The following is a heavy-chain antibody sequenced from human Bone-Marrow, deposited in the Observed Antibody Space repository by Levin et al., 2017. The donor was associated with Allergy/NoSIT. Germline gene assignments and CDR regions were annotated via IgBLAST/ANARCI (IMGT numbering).Heavy chain of an antibody. Sequence: LSLTCAASGFTFSDYSINWVRQAPGKGLEWVSSISSGSTYIYYADSVKGRFTISRDNAKNSLYLQMNSLRAEDTAVYYCARFSRTTSYYMDVWGKGTTVTVSS. CDR2: ISSGSTYI. CDR1: GFTFSDYS. D-gene: IGHD1-1*01. J-gene: IGHJ6*03. V-gene: IGHV3-21*01. CDR3: ARFSRTTSYYMDV.